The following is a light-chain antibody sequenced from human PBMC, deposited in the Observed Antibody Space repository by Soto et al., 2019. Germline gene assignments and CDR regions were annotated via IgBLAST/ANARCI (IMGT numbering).Light chain of an antibody. CDR3: QQLKSYPYT. CDR2: TAS. V-gene: IGKV1-9*01. J-gene: IGKJ2*01. Sequence: IQLTQSPSSLSASVGDRVTIACRASQGISSYLAWYQQKPGKAPKLLIYTASILQSGVTSRFSGSGSGTDFTLTISSLQPEDFATYYCQQLKSYPYTFGQGTKLEIK. CDR1: QGISSY.